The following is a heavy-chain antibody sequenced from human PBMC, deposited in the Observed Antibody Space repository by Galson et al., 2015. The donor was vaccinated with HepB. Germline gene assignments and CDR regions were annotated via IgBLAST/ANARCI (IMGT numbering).Heavy chain of an antibody. D-gene: IGHD3-22*01. Sequence: SLRLSCAASGFTFSSYAMSWVRQAPGKGLEWVSAISGSGGSTYYADSVKGRFTISRDNSKNTLYLQMNSLRAEDTAVYYCAKERRDSSGYYEGMDYWGQGTLVTVSS. J-gene: IGHJ4*02. V-gene: IGHV3-23*01. CDR1: GFTFSSYA. CDR3: AKERRDSSGYYEGMDY. CDR2: ISGSGGST.